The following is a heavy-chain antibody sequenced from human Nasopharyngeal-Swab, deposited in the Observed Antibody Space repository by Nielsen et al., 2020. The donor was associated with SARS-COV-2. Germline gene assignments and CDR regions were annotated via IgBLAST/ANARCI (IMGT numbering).Heavy chain of an antibody. J-gene: IGHJ5*02. CDR3: AEDTSSYISGWFDP. D-gene: IGHD6-13*01. CDR1: GFTFDDYA. Sequence: SLKISCAASGFTFDDYAMHWVRQAPGKGLEWVSGISWNSGSIGYADSVKGRFTISRDNAKNSLYLQMNSLRAEDTALYYCAEDTSSYISGWFDPWGQGTLVTVSS. V-gene: IGHV3-9*01. CDR2: ISWNSGSI.